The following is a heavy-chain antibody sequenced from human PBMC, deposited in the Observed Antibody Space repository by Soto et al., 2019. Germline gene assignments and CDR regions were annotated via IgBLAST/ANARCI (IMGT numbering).Heavy chain of an antibody. CDR3: VRVRVGVRHRVFDY. J-gene: IGHJ4*02. D-gene: IGHD1-26*01. CDR1: GFTFSDHY. CDR2: IKNKANSYTT. V-gene: IGHV3-72*01. Sequence: EVQVVDSGGGLVQPGGSLRLSCAASGFTFSDHYMDWVRQAPGKGLEWVGRIKNKANSYTTEYAASVKGRFTIARDDSKNSLDLAMNSLENGDTGFYYCVRVRVGVRHRVFDYWGQGTLVTVSS.